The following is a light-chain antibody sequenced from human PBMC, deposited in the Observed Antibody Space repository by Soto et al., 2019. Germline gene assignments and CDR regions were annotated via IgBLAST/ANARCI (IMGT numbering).Light chain of an antibody. Sequence: DLQMTQSPSSLSASVGDRVRITCRASQSISSSLNWYQQKPGKAPKLLIYAASTLQSGVPSRFSGSGSGTEFTLTISSLQPEDFATYYCQQLNSYPITFGQGTRLEIK. CDR1: QSISSS. J-gene: IGKJ5*01. CDR3: QQLNSYPIT. CDR2: AAS. V-gene: IGKV1-9*01.